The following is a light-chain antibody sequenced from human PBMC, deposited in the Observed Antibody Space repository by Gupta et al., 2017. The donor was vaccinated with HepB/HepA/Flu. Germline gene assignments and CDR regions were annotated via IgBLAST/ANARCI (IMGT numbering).Light chain of an antibody. CDR1: QNIRTS. Sequence: DIQMTQSPSSLSASVGDRVTITCRASQNIRTSLNWYQQTPGKAPKHLIYSASCLQSGLPARFSCSGSGTEFTLIISGLQPEDFATYSCQQRDSSPYNFGQGTQVDIK. CDR2: SAS. CDR3: QQRDSSPYN. V-gene: IGKV1-39*01. J-gene: IGKJ2*01.